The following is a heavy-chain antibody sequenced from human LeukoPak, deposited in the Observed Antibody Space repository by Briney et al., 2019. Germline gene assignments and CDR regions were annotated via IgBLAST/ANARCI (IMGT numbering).Heavy chain of an antibody. CDR2: ISGYNDNT. J-gene: IGHJ4*02. V-gene: IGHV1-18*01. CDR3: ARITGLTTDY. Sequence: ASVKVSCKASGYTFSSYGISWVRQAPGQGLEWMGWISGYNDNTKYYAQKLQGRVTMTTDTSTSTAYMELRSLRSDDTAVYYCARITGLTTDYWGQGTLVTVSS. CDR1: GYTFSSYG. D-gene: IGHD4-11*01.